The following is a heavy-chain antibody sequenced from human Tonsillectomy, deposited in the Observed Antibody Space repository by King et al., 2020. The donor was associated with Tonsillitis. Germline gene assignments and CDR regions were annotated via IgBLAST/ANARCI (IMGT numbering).Heavy chain of an antibody. D-gene: IGHD6-25*01. CDR3: ARVRPASPHSFAP. Sequence: VQLVESGGGLVQPGGSLKLSCAASGFTFSSYSMNWVRQAPGKGLEWVSYISSSSSTIYYADSVKGRFNISRDNAKNSLYLQMNSLRDDDTAVYYCARVRPASPHSFAPWGPGSLGTVSS. CDR2: ISSSSSTI. CDR1: GFTFSSYS. J-gene: IGHJ5*02. V-gene: IGHV3-48*02.